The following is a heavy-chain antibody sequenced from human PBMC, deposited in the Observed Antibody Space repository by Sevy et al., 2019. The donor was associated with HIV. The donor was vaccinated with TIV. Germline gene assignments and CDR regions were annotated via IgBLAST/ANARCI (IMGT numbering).Heavy chain of an antibody. V-gene: IGHV1-18*04. CDR3: ARRGGDYYGMDV. J-gene: IGHJ6*02. Sequence: ASVKASCKASGYTFTSYGISWVRQAPGQGLEWMGWIFAYNGHTNYAQKLQGRVTVTTDTSTSTAFMELKSLRSDDTAVYYCARRGGDYYGMDVWGQGTTVTVSS. CDR2: IFAYNGHT. D-gene: IGHD3-10*01. CDR1: GYTFTSYG.